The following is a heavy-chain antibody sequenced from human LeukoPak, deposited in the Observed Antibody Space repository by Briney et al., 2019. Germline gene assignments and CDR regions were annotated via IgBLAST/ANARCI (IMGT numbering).Heavy chain of an antibody. CDR3: ARDSDAPGDY. CDR1: GFTFSSYA. D-gene: IGHD2-8*01. CDR2: ISYDGSNK. V-gene: IGHV3-30-3*01. Sequence: ARSLRLSCAASGFTFSSYAMHWVRQAPGKGLEWVAVISYDGSNKYYADSVKGRFTISRDNSKNTLYLQMNSLRAEDTAVYYCARDSDAPGDYWGQGTLVTVAS. J-gene: IGHJ4*02.